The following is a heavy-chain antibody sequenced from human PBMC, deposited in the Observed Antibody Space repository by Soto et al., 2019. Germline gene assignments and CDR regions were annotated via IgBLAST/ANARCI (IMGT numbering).Heavy chain of an antibody. CDR3: VRTVGWLDP. CDR1: GDSVSSNSAA. CDR2: TYYRSKRYK. D-gene: IGHD2-15*01. Sequence: SQTLSLTCAISGDSVSSNSAAWNWIRQSPSRGLEWLGRTYYRSKRYKEYAASVRSRITINPDTSKNQSSLQLNSVSPEDTAVYYCVRTVGWLDPWGQGILGTVS. J-gene: IGHJ5*02. V-gene: IGHV6-1*01.